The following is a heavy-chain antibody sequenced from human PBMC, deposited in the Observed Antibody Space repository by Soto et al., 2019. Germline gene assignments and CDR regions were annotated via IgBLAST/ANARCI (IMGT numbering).Heavy chain of an antibody. J-gene: IGHJ3*02. CDR2: MSHSGGT. Sequence: PSESLSVVSAVFGGEVYRGRYCGIWIKKAEGRGLEWIGEMSHSGGTHFNPSLKSRVTISVDTSKNQFSLKMSSVTAADAALYYCARAARVTAPSAVDAFDIWGPGTMVT. CDR3: ARAARVTAPSAVDAFDI. V-gene: IGHV4-30-2*01. CDR1: GGEVYRGRYC. D-gene: IGHD2-21*02.